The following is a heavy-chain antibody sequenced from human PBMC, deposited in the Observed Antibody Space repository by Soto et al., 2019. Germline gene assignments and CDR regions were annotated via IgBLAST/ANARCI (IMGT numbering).Heavy chain of an antibody. D-gene: IGHD6-6*01. J-gene: IGHJ6*02. Sequence: ASVKVSCKASGYTFTSYAMHWVRQAPGQRLEWMGWINAGNGNTKYSQKFQSRVTITRDTSASTAYMELSSLRSEDTAVYYCARDRAARVYYYYGMDVWGQGTTVTVSS. CDR3: ARDRAARVYYYYGMDV. CDR1: GYTFTSYA. V-gene: IGHV1-3*01. CDR2: INAGNGNT.